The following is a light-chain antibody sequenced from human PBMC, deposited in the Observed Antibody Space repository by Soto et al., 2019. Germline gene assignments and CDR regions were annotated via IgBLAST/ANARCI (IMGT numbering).Light chain of an antibody. J-gene: IGKJ4*01. CDR3: QQYDTSPIT. CDR1: QSIGRSY. Sequence: EVVLTQSPGTLSMSPGERATLSCRASQSIGRSYLAWYVQRPGHAPRLLIYGASKRAAGIPDRFSGSGSGTDFTLTISNLESEDFAMYYCQQYDTSPITFGGGTKVDVK. CDR2: GAS. V-gene: IGKV3-20*01.